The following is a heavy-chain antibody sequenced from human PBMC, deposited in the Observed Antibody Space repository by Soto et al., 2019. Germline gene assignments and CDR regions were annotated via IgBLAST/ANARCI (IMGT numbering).Heavy chain of an antibody. Sequence: ASVKVSCKASGYTFTSYGISWVRQAPGQGLEWMGWISAYNGNTNYAQKLQGRVTMTTDTSTSTAYMELRSLRSDDTAVYYCARDTYYYDSSGYNDGGYYYGMDVWGQGTTVTVS. CDR3: ARDTYYYDSSGYNDGGYYYGMDV. J-gene: IGHJ6*02. D-gene: IGHD3-22*01. CDR1: GYTFTSYG. CDR2: ISAYNGNT. V-gene: IGHV1-18*01.